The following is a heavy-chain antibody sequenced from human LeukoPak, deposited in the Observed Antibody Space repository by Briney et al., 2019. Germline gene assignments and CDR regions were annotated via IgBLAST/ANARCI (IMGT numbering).Heavy chain of an antibody. CDR3: ARDPTVVTPEAVDI. J-gene: IGHJ3*02. D-gene: IGHD4-23*01. CDR1: GGSIRSSSYY. Sequence: SETLSLTCIVSGGSIRSSSYYWGWIRQPPGKGLGWIGSIYYSGSTYYNPSLKSRVTISVDTSKNQFSLKLRSVTAADTAVYYCARDPTVVTPEAVDIWGQGTKVTVSS. V-gene: IGHV4-39*07. CDR2: IYYSGST.